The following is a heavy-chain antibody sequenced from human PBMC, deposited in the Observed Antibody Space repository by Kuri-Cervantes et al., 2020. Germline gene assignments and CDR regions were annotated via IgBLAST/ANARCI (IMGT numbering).Heavy chain of an antibody. V-gene: IGHV1-69*06. Sequence: SVKVSCKASGYTFTSYAISWVRQAPGQGLEWMGGIIPIFGTANYAQKFQGRVTITADKSTSTAYMELSSLRSEDTAVYYCGTSCYGEYYYYMDVWGKGTTVTVSS. CDR3: GTSCYGEYYYYMDV. J-gene: IGHJ6*03. D-gene: IGHD2-2*01. CDR1: GYTFTSYA. CDR2: IIPIFGTA.